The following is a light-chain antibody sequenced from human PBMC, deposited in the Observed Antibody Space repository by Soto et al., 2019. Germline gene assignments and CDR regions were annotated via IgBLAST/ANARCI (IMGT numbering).Light chain of an antibody. CDR1: QSISSW. V-gene: IGKV1-5*03. J-gene: IGKJ1*01. Sequence: DIQMTQSPSTLSASVGDIVHITCRASQSISSWLAWYQQKPGKAPKLLIYEAYSSEIGIPPMFSGSGFGTEFTLTISSLQPDDFATYYCQHYKESSTFGQGTRLEIK. CDR3: QHYKESST. CDR2: EAY.